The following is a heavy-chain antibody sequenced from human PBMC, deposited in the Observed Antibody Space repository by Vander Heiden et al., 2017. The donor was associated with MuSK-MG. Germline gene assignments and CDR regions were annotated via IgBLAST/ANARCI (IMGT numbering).Heavy chain of an antibody. Sequence: VQRQESASVLLKPSQTLSLAWTVTACSTRSSGYYWSWNRQHPGKGLGWIGYIYYSGSTYYNPSLKSRVTISGDTSKNQCSQKRSSVTAADTAVYYCAREGGYDSSGYIYFDYWGQGTLVTVSS. CDR2: IYYSGST. V-gene: IGHV4-31*02. CDR3: AREGGYDSSGYIYFDY. D-gene: IGHD3-22*01. J-gene: IGHJ4*02. CDR1: ACSTRSSGYY.